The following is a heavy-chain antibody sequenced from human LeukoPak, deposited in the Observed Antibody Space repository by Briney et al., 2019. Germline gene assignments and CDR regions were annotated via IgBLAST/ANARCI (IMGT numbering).Heavy chain of an antibody. J-gene: IGHJ4*02. Sequence: GGSLRLSCAASGFTFSSYAMSWVRQAPGKGLEWVSLSGNAGSTYYADSVKGRFTISRDITKNTLYLQMNSLRAEDTAVYCCAKDGLQFSEWLPPLGYWGQGTLVTVSS. D-gene: IGHD3-3*01. CDR1: GFTFSSYA. CDR2: SGNAGST. CDR3: AKDGLQFSEWLPPLGY. V-gene: IGHV3-23*01.